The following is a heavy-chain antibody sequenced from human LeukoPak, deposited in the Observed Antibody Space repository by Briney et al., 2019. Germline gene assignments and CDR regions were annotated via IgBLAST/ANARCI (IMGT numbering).Heavy chain of an antibody. CDR1: GYTFINYA. D-gene: IGHD6-19*01. CDR2: INPYNGDT. J-gene: IGHJ4*02. CDR3: ARGSSSDWPLEY. Sequence: ASVKVSCKASGYTFINYAMHWVRQAPGQRLEWMGWINPYNGDTEYSQKLQGRVTITKDTSATTAYMDLSTLKSEDTAVYYCARGSSSDWPLEYWGRGILVTVSS. V-gene: IGHV1-3*01.